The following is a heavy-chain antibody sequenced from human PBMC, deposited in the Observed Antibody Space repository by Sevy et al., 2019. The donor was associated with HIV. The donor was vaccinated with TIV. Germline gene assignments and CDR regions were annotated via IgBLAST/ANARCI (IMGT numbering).Heavy chain of an antibody. J-gene: IGHJ4*02. CDR1: GFTFSSYG. V-gene: IGHV3-33*01. CDR3: SRARGYGRGYFDY. D-gene: IGHD5-18*01. Sequence: GGSLRLSCAASGFTFSSYGMHWVRQAPGKGLEWVAVIWYGGSNKYYADSVKGRFTISRDNSKNTLYLQMNSLRAEDTAVYYCSRARGYGRGYFDYWGQGTLVTVSS. CDR2: IWYGGSNK.